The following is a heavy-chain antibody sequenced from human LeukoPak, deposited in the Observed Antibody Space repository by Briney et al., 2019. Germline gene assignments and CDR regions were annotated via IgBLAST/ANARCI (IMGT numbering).Heavy chain of an antibody. CDR2: IYPGDSDT. CDR3: ARLKGRGYSYGSPDAFDI. CDR1: GYSFTSYW. D-gene: IGHD5-18*01. V-gene: IGHV5-51*01. J-gene: IGHJ3*02. Sequence: RGESLKISCKGSGYSFTSYWIGWVRQMPGKGPEWMGIIYPGDSDTRYSPSFQGQVTISADKSISTAYLQWSSLKASDTAMYYCARLKGRGYSYGSPDAFDIWGQGTMVTVSS.